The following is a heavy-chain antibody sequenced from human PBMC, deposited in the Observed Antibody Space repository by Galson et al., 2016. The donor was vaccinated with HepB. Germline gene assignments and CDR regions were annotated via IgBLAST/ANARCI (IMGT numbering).Heavy chain of an antibody. D-gene: IGHD6-19*01. CDR3: ARDGSGWYLY. V-gene: IGHV3-7*03. CDR1: GFTFGNSW. CDR2: IRQDGNEK. Sequence: SLRLSCAASGFTFGNSWMSWLRQAPGKGLEWVANIRQDGNEKYYVDSVKGRFTISRDNAKNSLYLQMNSLRDEDTAVYYCARDGSGWYLYWGQGTLVTVSS. J-gene: IGHJ4*02.